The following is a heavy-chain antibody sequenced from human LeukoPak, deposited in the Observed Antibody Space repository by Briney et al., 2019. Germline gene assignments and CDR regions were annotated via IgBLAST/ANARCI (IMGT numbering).Heavy chain of an antibody. D-gene: IGHD2-15*01. CDR3: ARAQYCSGGSGYEGGFDY. J-gene: IGHJ4*02. V-gene: IGHV3-23*01. Sequence: GGSLRLSCAASGFTFSSYAMSWVRQAPGKGLEWVSAISGSGGSTYYADSVKGRFTISRDNSKNTLYLQMNSLRAEDTAVYYCARAQYCSGGSGYEGGFDYWGQGTLVTVSS. CDR2: ISGSGGST. CDR1: GFTFSSYA.